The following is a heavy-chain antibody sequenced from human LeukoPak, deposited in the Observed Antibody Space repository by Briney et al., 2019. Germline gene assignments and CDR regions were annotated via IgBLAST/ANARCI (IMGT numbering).Heavy chain of an antibody. D-gene: IGHD2-21*02. J-gene: IGHJ5*02. V-gene: IGHV3-23*01. CDR3: AKDLSGVVVTATNWFDP. Sequence: PGGPLKHLFAGSGFTACRFAMIQLRNAPGQRVQGVTTMSGSGGSTYYADSVKGRFTISRDNSKNTLYLQMNSLRAEDTAVYYCAKDLSGVVVTATNWFDPWGQGTLVTVSS. CDR2: MSGSGGST. CDR1: GFTACRFA.